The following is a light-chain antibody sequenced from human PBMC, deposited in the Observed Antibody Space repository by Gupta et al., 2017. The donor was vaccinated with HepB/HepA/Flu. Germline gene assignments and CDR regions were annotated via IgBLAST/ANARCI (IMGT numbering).Light chain of an antibody. Sequence: QSALTQPRSVSGSPGQSLTISCTGTSSDVGGYNYVSWYQQHPGKAPKFMIYDVTKRPSGVPDRFSGSKSGNTAFLTISGLQAEDEADYYCSSYAGSCSWGVFGTGTRVTVL. CDR3: SSYAGSCSWGV. CDR1: SSDVGGYNY. CDR2: DVT. V-gene: IGLV2-11*01. J-gene: IGLJ1*01.